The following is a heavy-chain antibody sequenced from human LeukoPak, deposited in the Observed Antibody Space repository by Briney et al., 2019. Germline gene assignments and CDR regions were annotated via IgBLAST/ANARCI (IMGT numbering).Heavy chain of an antibody. Sequence: PSETLSLTCTVSGGSISSYYWSWIRQPAGKGLEWIGRIYTSGSTNYNPSLKSRVTMSVDTSKNQFFLKLSSVTAADTAVYYCARARFGELSARYYFDYWGQGTLVTVSS. D-gene: IGHD3-10*01. CDR2: IYTSGST. J-gene: IGHJ4*02. V-gene: IGHV4-4*07. CDR3: ARARFGELSARYYFDY. CDR1: GGSISSYY.